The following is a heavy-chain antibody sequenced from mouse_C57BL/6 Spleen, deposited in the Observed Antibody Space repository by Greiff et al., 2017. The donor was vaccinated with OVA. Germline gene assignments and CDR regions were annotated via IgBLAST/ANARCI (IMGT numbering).Heavy chain of an antibody. CDR2: IDPETGGT. V-gene: IGHV1-15*01. CDR3: TRDGDGNPYYYAMDY. CDR1: GYTFTDYE. D-gene: IGHD2-1*01. Sequence: QVQLVESGAELVRPGASVTLSCKASGYTFTDYEMHWVKQTPVHGLEWIGAIDPETGGTAYNQKFKGKAILTADKSSSTAYMELRSLTSEDSAVYYCTRDGDGNPYYYAMDYWGQGTSVTVSS. J-gene: IGHJ4*01.